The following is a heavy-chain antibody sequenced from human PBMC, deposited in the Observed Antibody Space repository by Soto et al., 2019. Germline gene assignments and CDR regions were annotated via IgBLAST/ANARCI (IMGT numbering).Heavy chain of an antibody. CDR3: EKAKNDDNRDSRTALDY. V-gene: IGHV3-23*01. Sequence: KGLAWVSLISANDVGTYYAESVKTRFTICTDQSRNTVYHQMDSLRADDTAIYYCEKAKNDDNRDSRTALDYWVKGTFVTVSS. D-gene: IGHD6-13*01. CDR2: ISANDVGT. J-gene: IGHJ4*02.